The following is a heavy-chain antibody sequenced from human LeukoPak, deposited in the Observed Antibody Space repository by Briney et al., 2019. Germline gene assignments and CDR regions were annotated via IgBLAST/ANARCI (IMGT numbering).Heavy chain of an antibody. D-gene: IGHD3-16*02. CDR1: GFTFNSYW. J-gene: IGHJ6*03. CDR3: VRGASLAYYMDV. Sequence: GGSLRLSCAASGFTFNSYWIHWVRQAPGKGLVWVSRINTDGSRTNYADSVKGRFAISRDDAKNTVHLQMYSLGAEDSAVYYCVRGASLAYYMDVWGKGITVTVSS. V-gene: IGHV3-74*01. CDR2: INTDGSRT.